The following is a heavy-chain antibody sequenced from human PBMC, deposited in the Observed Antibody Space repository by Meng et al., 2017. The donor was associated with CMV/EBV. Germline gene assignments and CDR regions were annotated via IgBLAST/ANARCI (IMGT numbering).Heavy chain of an antibody. CDR2: IIPIFGTA. CDR3: ARGGGKYYYDSSGYYNGGWFDP. J-gene: IGHJ5*02. V-gene: IGHV1-69*05. CDR1: CA. D-gene: IGHD3-22*01. Sequence: CARSWVRQAPGQGLEWMGGIIPIFGTANYAQKFQGRVTITTDESTSTAYMELSSLRSEDTAVYYCARGGGKYYYDSSGYYNGGWFDPWGQGTLVTVSS.